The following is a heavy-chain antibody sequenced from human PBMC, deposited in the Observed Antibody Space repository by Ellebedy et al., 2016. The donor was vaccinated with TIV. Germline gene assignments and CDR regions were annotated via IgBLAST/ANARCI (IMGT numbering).Heavy chain of an antibody. CDR3: TTGLPGVDWIQLWLGAFDI. V-gene: IGHV3-15*01. J-gene: IGHJ3*02. CDR2: IKSKTDGGTT. CDR1: GFTFSNAW. D-gene: IGHD5-18*01. Sequence: GGSLRLSXAASGFTFSNAWMSWVRQAPGKGLEWVGRIKSKTDGGTTDYAAPVKGRFTISRDDSKNTLYLQMNSLKTEDTAVYYCTTGLPGVDWIQLWLGAFDIWGQGTMVTVSS.